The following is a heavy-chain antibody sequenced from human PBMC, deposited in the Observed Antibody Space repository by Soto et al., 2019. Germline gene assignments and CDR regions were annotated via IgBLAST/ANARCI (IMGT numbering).Heavy chain of an antibody. CDR3: ARCLQGAYYYGMDV. D-gene: IGHD4-4*01. Sequence: QAQLVQSGAEVRKPGASVKVSCKASGYTFYSHSISWVRQAPGQGLEWMGRINADYGNTQYAQKFRGRVTMTKDTSTTTVYMELTNLRSDDTAVYYCARCLQGAYYYGMDVWGQGTKVTVSS. J-gene: IGHJ6*02. CDR2: INADYGNT. V-gene: IGHV1-18*01. CDR1: GYTFYSHS.